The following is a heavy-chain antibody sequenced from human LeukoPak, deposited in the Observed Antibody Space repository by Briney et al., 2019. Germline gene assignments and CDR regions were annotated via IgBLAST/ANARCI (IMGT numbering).Heavy chain of an antibody. D-gene: IGHD3-3*01. CDR1: GFTFSSYA. CDR3: ARYDFWSGYGAFDI. J-gene: IGHJ3*02. CDR2: ISYDGSNK. Sequence: GGSLRLSCAASGFTFSSYAMHWVRQAPGKGLEWVAVISYDGSNKYYADSVKGRFTISRDNSKNTLYLQMNSLRAEDTAVYYCARYDFWSGYGAFDIWGQGTMVTVSS. V-gene: IGHV3-30-3*01.